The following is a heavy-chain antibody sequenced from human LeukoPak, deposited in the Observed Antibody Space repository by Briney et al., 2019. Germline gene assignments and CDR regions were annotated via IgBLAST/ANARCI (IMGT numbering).Heavy chain of an antibody. CDR3: ARGDYPRWFDP. V-gene: IGHV4-30-4*01. CDR1: GGSISSGDYY. CDR2: IYYSGST. Sequence: SQTLSLTCTVPGGSISSGDYYWSWIRQPPGKGLEWIRYIYYSGSTYYNPSLKSRVTISVDTSKNQFSLKLSSVTAADTAVYYCARGDYPRWFDPWGQGTLVTVSS. D-gene: IGHD4-17*01. J-gene: IGHJ5*02.